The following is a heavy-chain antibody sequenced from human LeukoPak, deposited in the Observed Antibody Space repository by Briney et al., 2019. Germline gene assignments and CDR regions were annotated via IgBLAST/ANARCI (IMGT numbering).Heavy chain of an antibody. D-gene: IGHD6-13*01. J-gene: IGHJ4*02. CDR1: GDSISYFY. V-gene: IGHV4-4*07. CDR3: ARGVIAAGGNDFEY. Sequence: SETLSLTCSVSGDSISYFYWSWIRQAAGKGLEWIGRTSSSGNTDYNASLKSRVTMSVDTSKNQLYLKVISVTAADTAVYYCARGVIAAGGNDFEYWGQGTLVTVSS. CDR2: TSSSGNT.